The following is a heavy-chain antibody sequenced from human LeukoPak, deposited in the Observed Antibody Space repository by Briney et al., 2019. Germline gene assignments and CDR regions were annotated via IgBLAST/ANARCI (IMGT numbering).Heavy chain of an antibody. V-gene: IGHV3-23*01. D-gene: IGHD3-22*01. J-gene: IGHJ4*02. CDR3: AKTNGYYSD. CDR2: IIGSGGTT. Sequence: GGSLRLSCAASGFTFSSYGMNWVRQAPGKGLEWVSGIIGSGGTTYYADSVKGRFTISRDNSKNSLSLQVSSLRAEDTAVYYCAKTNGYYSDWGQGTLVTVSS. CDR1: GFTFSSYG.